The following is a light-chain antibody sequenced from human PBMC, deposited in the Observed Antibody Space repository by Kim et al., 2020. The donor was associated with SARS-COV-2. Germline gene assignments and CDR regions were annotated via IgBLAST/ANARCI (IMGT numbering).Light chain of an antibody. CDR2: NNT. CDR1: SNNVGTQG. Sequence: QTAPLTCTGNSNNVGTQGATWLQQHQGHPPKLLSYNNTNRPSGISERLSASRSGNTASLTISGLQPEDEADYYCSSWDTSLRVWMFGGGTQLTVL. J-gene: IGLJ3*02. CDR3: SSWDTSLRVWM. V-gene: IGLV10-54*01.